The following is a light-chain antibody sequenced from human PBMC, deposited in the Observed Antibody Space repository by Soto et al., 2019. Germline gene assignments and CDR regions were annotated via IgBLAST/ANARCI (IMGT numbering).Light chain of an antibody. Sequence: QSALTQPPSVSGSPGQSVTISCTGTSSDVSAYNFVSWYQQHPGKAPKLIIFDVSARPSGVPDRFSGSKSGNTASLTISGLQADDEADYYCCSYAGTYSPVLGGGTKVTVL. CDR3: CSYAGTYSPV. V-gene: IGLV2-11*01. J-gene: IGLJ2*01. CDR1: SSDVSAYNF. CDR2: DVS.